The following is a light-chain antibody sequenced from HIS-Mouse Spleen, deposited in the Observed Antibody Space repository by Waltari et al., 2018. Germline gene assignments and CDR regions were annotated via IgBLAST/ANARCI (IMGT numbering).Light chain of an antibody. CDR3: CSYAGSSTGV. CDR2: DVS. V-gene: IGLV2-14*03. CDR1: SSYVGGYNY. Sequence: QSALTQPASVSGSPGQSITISCTGTSSYVGGYNYVPWYQQHPGKAPKLMIYDVSNRPSGVSNRFSGSKSGNTASLTISGLQAEDEADYYCCSYAGSSTGVFGGGTKLTVL. J-gene: IGLJ3*02.